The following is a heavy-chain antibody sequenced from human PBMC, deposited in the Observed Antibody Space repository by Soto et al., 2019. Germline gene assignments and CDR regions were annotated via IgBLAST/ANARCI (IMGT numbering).Heavy chain of an antibody. D-gene: IGHD6-6*01. V-gene: IGHV3-30*18. CDR3: AKGHSGSSASDY. Sequence: QVQLVESGGGVVQPGRSLRLSCAASGFIFNRYGMHWVRQAPGKGLEWVAVISYDGNNEYYADSVKGRFTISRDNSKNTLYLQMSSLRVEDTAVYYCAKGHSGSSASDYWGQGTLVTVSS. CDR2: ISYDGNNE. J-gene: IGHJ4*02. CDR1: GFIFNRYG.